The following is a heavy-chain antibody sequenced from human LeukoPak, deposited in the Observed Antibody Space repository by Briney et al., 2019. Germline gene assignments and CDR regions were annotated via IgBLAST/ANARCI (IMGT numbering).Heavy chain of an antibody. CDR3: ASDAYDSSGYYYDEYFQH. D-gene: IGHD3-22*01. V-gene: IGHV4-34*01. J-gene: IGHJ1*01. CDR2: INHSGST. Sequence: PSETLSLTCAVYGGSFSGYYWSWIRQPPGKGLEWIGEINHSGSTNYNPSLKSRVTISVDTSKNQFSLKLSSVTAADTAVYYCASDAYDSSGYYYDEYFQHWGQGTLATVSS. CDR1: GGSFSGYY.